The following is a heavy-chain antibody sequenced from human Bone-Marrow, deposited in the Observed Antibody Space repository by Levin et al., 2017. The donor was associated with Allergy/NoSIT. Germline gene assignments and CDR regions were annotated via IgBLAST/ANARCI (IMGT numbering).Heavy chain of an antibody. D-gene: IGHD3-3*01. CDR2: IFSNDEK. Sequence: SGPTLVKPTETLTLTCTVSGFSLSNARMGVSWIRQPPGKALEWLAHIFSNDEKSYSTSLKSRLTISKDTSKSQVVLTMTNMDPVDTATYYCARMTSLWSGWGLRGYYYYMDVWGKGTTVTVSS. CDR3: ARMTSLWSGWGLRGYYYYMDV. V-gene: IGHV2-26*01. J-gene: IGHJ6*03. CDR1: GFSLSNARMG.